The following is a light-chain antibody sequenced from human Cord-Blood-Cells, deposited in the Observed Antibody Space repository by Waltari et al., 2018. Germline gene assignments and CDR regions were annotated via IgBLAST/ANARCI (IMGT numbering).Light chain of an antibody. CDR3: SSCPRSRTFRV. CDR1: SSDVGCYNY. V-gene: IGLV2-14*01. J-gene: IGLJ2*01. CDR2: DVR. Sequence: QSALTQPASVSGSPGQSINISCTGTSSDVGCYNYVSWYQQHPGKAPKLLIYDVRKRPSGVANRFSGSKSGNTASLTISGVQAEDEADYYCSSCPRSRTFRVFGGGTKLTVL.